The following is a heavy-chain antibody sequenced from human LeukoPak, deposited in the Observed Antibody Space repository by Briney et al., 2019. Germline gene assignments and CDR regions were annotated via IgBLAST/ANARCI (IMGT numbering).Heavy chain of an antibody. D-gene: IGHD2-2*01. CDR2: ISAIGGTT. V-gene: IGHV3-23*01. Sequence: GGSLRLSCAASGFTFSSFPMTWVRQAPGKGLEWVSAISAIGGTTYCADSVKGRFTISRDNSKNTLFLQMNSLRAEDTAVYYCAKDRRSSTSCSFDIWGQGTMVTVSS. J-gene: IGHJ3*02. CDR1: GFTFSSFP. CDR3: AKDRRSSTSCSFDI.